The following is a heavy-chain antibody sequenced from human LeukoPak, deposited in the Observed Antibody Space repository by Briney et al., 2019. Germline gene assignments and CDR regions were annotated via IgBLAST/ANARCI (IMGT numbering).Heavy chain of an antibody. CDR3: ARDTPSDAFDI. CDR1: GFTFSSYE. J-gene: IGHJ3*02. V-gene: IGHV3-48*03. CDR2: ISSSGSTI. D-gene: IGHD2-15*01. Sequence: PGGSLRLSCAAYGFTFSSYEMNWVRQAPGKGLEWVSYISSSGSTIYYADSVKGRFTISRDNAKNSLYLQMNSLRAEDTAVYYCARDTPSDAFDIWGQGTMVTVSS.